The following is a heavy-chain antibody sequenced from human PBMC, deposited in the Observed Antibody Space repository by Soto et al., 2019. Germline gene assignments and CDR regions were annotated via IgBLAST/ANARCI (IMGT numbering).Heavy chain of an antibody. D-gene: IGHD2-21*02. CDR3: ARGEQHIVVVTANYYYGMDV. Sequence: SVKVSCKASGGTFSSYAISWVRQAPGQGLEWMGGIIPIFGTANYAQKIQGRVTITADESTSTAYLELSSLRSEDTAVYYCARGEQHIVVVTANYYYGMDVWGQGTTVTVSS. CDR1: GGTFSSYA. CDR2: IIPIFGTA. J-gene: IGHJ6*02. V-gene: IGHV1-69*13.